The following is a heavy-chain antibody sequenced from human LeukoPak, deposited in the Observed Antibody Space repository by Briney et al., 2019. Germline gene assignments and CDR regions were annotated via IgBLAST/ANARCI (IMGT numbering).Heavy chain of an antibody. D-gene: IGHD3-9*01. CDR2: IIPIFGTA. CDR3: ARDLFRYYDILTGYPLKCGFDP. Sequence: SVKVSCKASGGTFSSYAISWVRQAPGQGLEWMGGIIPIFGTANYAQTFQGRVTITADKSTSAAYMELSSLRSEDTAVYYCARDLFRYYDILTGYPLKCGFDPWGQGTLVTVSS. J-gene: IGHJ5*02. V-gene: IGHV1-69*06. CDR1: GGTFSSYA.